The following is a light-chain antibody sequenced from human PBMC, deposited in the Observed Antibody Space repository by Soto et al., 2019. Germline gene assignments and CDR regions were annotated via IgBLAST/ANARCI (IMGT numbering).Light chain of an antibody. Sequence: DIPMTQSPSTLSASVGDRVTITCRASQSISSWLAWYQQKPGKAPKLLIYRASSLESGVPSRFSGSGSGTVFTLTISSLQPDDFATYYCQQYNSYSQYAFGQGTKLEIK. CDR2: RAS. CDR1: QSISSW. CDR3: QQYNSYSQYA. J-gene: IGKJ2*01. V-gene: IGKV1-5*03.